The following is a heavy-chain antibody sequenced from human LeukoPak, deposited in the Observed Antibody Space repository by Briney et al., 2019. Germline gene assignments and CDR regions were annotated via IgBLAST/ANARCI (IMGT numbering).Heavy chain of an antibody. D-gene: IGHD1-7*01. J-gene: IGHJ4*02. CDR2: IYYSGST. CDR3: ARDGLGITGTGLDY. V-gene: IGHV4-59*01. CDR1: GGSITNYF. Sequence: PSETLSLTCTVSGGSITNYFWSWIRQPPGKGLEWIGYIYYSGSTTYNPSLKNRVTISVDTPKNHFSLRLSSATAADTAVYYCARDGLGITGTGLDYWGQGVLVTVSS.